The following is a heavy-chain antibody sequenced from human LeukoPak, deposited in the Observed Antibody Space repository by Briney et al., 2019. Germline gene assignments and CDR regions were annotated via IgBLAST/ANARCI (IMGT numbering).Heavy chain of an antibody. D-gene: IGHD6-19*01. J-gene: IGHJ4*02. CDR1: GGSISSYY. CDR2: IYHSGST. V-gene: IGHV4-59*01. Sequence: SETLSLTCTVSGGSISSYYWSWLRQPPGKGLEWIGYIYHSGSTNYNPSLKSRLTISVDTSKNQFSLKLSSVTAADTAVYYCARLHSSGWHRFDYWGQGTLVTVSS. CDR3: ARLHSSGWHRFDY.